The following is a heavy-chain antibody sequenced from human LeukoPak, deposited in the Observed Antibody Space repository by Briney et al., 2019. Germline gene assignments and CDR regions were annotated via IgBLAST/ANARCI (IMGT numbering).Heavy chain of an antibody. CDR3: ARAGRVSIVVVPAANLPDY. V-gene: IGHV1-2*02. D-gene: IGHD2-2*01. Sequence: ASVKVSCKASGYTFTGYYMHWVRQAPGQGLEWMGWISPNSGGTNYAQKFQGRVTMTRDTSISTAYMELSRLRSDDTAVYYCARAGRVSIVVVPAANLPDYWGQGTLVTVSS. J-gene: IGHJ4*02. CDR2: ISPNSGGT. CDR1: GYTFTGYY.